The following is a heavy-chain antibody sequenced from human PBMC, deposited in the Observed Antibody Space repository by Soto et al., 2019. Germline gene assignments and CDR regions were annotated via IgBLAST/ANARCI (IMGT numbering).Heavy chain of an antibody. V-gene: IGHV3-33*01. CDR2: IWYDGSNK. Sequence: QVQLVESGGGVVQPGRSLRLSCAASGFTFGSYGMHWVRQAPGKGLEWVAVIWYDGSNKYYADSVKGRFTISRDNSKNTLYLQMNSLRAEDTAVYYCARGDYGDYFSHYYYGMDVWGQGTTVTVSS. CDR1: GFTFGSYG. D-gene: IGHD4-17*01. J-gene: IGHJ6*02. CDR3: ARGDYGDYFSHYYYGMDV.